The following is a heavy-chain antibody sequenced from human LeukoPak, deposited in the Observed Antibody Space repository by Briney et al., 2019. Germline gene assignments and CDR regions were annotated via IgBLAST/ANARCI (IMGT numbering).Heavy chain of an antibody. CDR1: GGSISSYY. CDR2: IYYSGST. J-gene: IGHJ4*02. Sequence: SETLSLTCTVSGGSISSYYWSWIRQPPGKGLERIGHIYYSGSTNYNPSLKSRVTISVDTSKNQFSLKLSSVTAADTAVYYCARAKWLYFDYWGQGTLVTVSS. CDR3: ARAKWLYFDY. D-gene: IGHD3-22*01. V-gene: IGHV4-59*01.